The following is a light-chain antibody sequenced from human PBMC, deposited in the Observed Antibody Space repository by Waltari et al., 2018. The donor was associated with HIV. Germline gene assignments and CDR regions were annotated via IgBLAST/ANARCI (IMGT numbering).Light chain of an antibody. CDR1: QGISDW. CDR2: AAT. Sequence: DIQLTQSPSFVSASVGDEVTITCRASQGISDWVAWYQQHPNRAPKLLIFAATKLHSGVPSRFSGWGYGTNFSLTISRLQPEDFATYFCRQSNSLPFTFGPGTQVDVK. CDR3: RQSNSLPFT. J-gene: IGKJ3*01. V-gene: IGKV1-12*01.